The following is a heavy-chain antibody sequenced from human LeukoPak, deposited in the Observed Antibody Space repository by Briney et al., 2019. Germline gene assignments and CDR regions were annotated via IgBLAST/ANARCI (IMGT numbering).Heavy chain of an antibody. Sequence: SETLSLTCTVSGDSISRYYWSWIRQSPGKGLEWIGYYGGRTTYNPSLKSRVTMSVDTSKNQFSLKLTSVTAADTAVYYCARYDHAPSYYYYYMDVWGKGATVTVPS. CDR2: YYGGRT. D-gene: IGHD1-14*01. J-gene: IGHJ6*03. CDR3: ARYDHAPSYYYYYMDV. V-gene: IGHV4-59*01. CDR1: GDSISRYY.